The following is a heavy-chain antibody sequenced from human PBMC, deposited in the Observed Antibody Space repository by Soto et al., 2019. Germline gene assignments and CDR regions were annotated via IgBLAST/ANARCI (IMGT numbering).Heavy chain of an antibody. CDR3: ASHYSPLGGYYYYGMDV. V-gene: IGHV1-3*01. CDR1: GYTFTSYA. D-gene: IGHD3-10*01. Sequence: QVQLVQSGAEVKKPGASVKVSCKASGYTFTSYAMHWVRQAPGQMLEWMGWINAGNGKTKYSQKFQGRVTITRDTSASTAYLELSSLRSEDTAVYYCASHYSPLGGYYYYGMDVWGQGTTVTVSS. J-gene: IGHJ6*02. CDR2: INAGNGKT.